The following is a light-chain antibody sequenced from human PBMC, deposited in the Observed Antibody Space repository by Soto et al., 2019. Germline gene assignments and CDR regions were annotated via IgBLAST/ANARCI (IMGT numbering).Light chain of an antibody. CDR2: GAS. Sequence: EIVLTQSPGTLSLSPGERATLSCRASQSVSSSYFAWYQQRFGQAPRLLIYGASSRATGIPDRFSGSGSGTDFTRTISRLEPQEYAVYYCQQYGSSAWTFGQGDKLEIK. CDR3: QQYGSSAWT. CDR1: QSVSSSY. V-gene: IGKV3-20*01. J-gene: IGKJ1*01.